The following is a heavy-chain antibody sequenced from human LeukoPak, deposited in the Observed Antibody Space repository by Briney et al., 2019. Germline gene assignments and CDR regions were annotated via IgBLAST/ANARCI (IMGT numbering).Heavy chain of an antibody. D-gene: IGHD6-19*01. CDR2: VNPNSGGT. CDR3: ARVSSIAVAGREAFDI. V-gene: IGHV1-2*02. CDR1: GYTFTGYF. J-gene: IGHJ3*02. Sequence: ASVKVSCKASGYTFTGYFMHWVRQAPGQGLEWMGWVNPNSGGTNYAQKFQGRVTMTRDTSISTAYMELSRLRSDDTAVYYCARVSSIAVAGREAFDIWGQGTMVTVSS.